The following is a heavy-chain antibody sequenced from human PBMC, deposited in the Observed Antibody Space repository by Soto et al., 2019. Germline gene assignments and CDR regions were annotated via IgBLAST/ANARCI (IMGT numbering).Heavy chain of an antibody. CDR1: GFIVSSYY. CDR3: EKSGGNGWFADAFDV. V-gene: IGHV3-53*01. J-gene: IGHJ3*01. CDR2: IYSGGST. D-gene: IGHD6-19*01. Sequence: GGSLRLSCAGSGFIVSSYYMSWVRQAPGKGLEWISVIYSGGSTYYADSVKGRFTISRDNSENTLYLQLNSLRAEDTAVYYCEKSGGNGWFADAFDVWGQGTMVTV.